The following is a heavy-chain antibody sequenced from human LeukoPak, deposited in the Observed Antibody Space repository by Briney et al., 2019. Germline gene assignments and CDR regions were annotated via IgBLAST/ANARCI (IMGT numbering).Heavy chain of an antibody. CDR2: ISAYNGNT. Sequence: GASVKVSCKASGYTFTSYGISWVRQAPGQGLEWMGWISAYNGNTNYAQKLQGRVTMTTDTSTSTAYMELRSLRSDDTAVYYCARADAQLTYPIWAAFDIWGQGTMVTVSS. CDR1: GYTFTSYG. V-gene: IGHV1-18*01. J-gene: IGHJ3*02. D-gene: IGHD2-2*01. CDR3: ARADAQLTYPIWAAFDI.